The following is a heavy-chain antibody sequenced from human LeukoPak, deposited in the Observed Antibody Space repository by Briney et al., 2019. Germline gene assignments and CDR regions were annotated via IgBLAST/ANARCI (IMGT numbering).Heavy chain of an antibody. Sequence: GGSLRLSCAASGFSFGNYWMTWVRQAPGKGLEYVSGISSNGDSTYYANSVKGRFTISRDNSKNTLYLQMGSLRAEDMAVYYCAREYYYEELDYWGQGTLVTVSS. CDR3: AREYYYEELDY. J-gene: IGHJ4*02. D-gene: IGHD3-22*01. V-gene: IGHV3-64*01. CDR1: GFSFGNYW. CDR2: ISSNGDST.